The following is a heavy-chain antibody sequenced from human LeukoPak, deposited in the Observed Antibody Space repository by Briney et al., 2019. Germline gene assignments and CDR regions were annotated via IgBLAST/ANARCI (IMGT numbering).Heavy chain of an antibody. CDR2: INHSGST. CDR1: GGSISSGGYY. Sequence: SETLSLTCTVSGGSISSGGYYWSWIRQHPGKGLEWIGEINHSGSTNYNPSLKSRVTISVDTSKNQFSLKLSSVTAADTAVYYCARSAVDSSGYDFDYWGQGTLVTVSS. CDR3: ARSAVDSSGYDFDY. V-gene: IGHV4-39*07. D-gene: IGHD3-22*01. J-gene: IGHJ4*02.